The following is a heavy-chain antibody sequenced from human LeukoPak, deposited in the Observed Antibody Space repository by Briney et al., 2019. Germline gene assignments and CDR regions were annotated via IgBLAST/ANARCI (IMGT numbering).Heavy chain of an antibody. CDR3: AKDTRTYSSSWYRGDWFDP. CDR2: ISGSGGST. CDR1: GFTFSSYA. J-gene: IGHJ5*02. D-gene: IGHD6-13*01. Sequence: GGSLRLSCAASGFTFSSYAMSWVRQAPGKGLEWVSAISGSGGSTYYADSVKGRFTISRDNSKNTLYLQMNSPRAEDTAVYYCAKDTRTYSSSWYRGDWFDPWGQGTLVTVSS. V-gene: IGHV3-23*01.